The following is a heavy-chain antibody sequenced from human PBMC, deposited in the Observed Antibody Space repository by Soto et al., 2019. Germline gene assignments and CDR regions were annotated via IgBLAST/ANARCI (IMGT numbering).Heavy chain of an antibody. CDR3: ARGSLLWFGELSANWFDP. V-gene: IGHV3-21*01. Sequence: GGSLRLSCAASGFTFSSYWMHWVRQAPGKGLEWVSSISSSSSYIYYADSVKGRFTISRDNAKNSLYLQMNSLRAEDTAVYYCARGSLLWFGELSANWFDPWGQGTLVTVSS. CDR2: ISSSSSYI. CDR1: GFTFSSYW. J-gene: IGHJ5*02. D-gene: IGHD3-10*01.